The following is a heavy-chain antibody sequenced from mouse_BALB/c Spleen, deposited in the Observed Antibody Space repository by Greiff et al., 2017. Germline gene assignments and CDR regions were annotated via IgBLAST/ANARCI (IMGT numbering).Heavy chain of an antibody. CDR3: TRGSSLYYFDY. D-gene: IGHD1-1*01. V-gene: IGHV6-6*02. J-gene: IGHJ2*01. Sequence: EVKLEESGGGLVQPGGSMKLSCVASGFTFSSYWMSWVRQSPEKGLEWVAEIRLKSDNYATHYAESVKGKFTISRDDSKSRLYLQMNSLRAEDTGIYYCTRGSSLYYFDYWGQGTTRTVSS. CDR2: IRLKSDNYAT. CDR1: GFTFSSYW.